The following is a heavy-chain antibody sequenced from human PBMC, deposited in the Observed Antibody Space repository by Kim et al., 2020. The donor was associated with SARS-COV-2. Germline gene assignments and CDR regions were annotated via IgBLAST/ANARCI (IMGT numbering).Heavy chain of an antibody. V-gene: IGHV3-23*01. J-gene: IGHJ6*02. CDR3: AKENFWAYDFWSGYYSPGMDV. D-gene: IGHD3-3*01. CDR1: GFTFSSYA. CDR2: ISGSGGST. Sequence: GGSLRLSCAASGFTFSSYAMSWVRQAPGKGLEWVSAISGSGGSTYYADSVKGRFTISRDNSKNTLYLQMNSLRAEDTAVYYCAKENFWAYDFWSGYYSPGMDVWGQGTTVTVSS.